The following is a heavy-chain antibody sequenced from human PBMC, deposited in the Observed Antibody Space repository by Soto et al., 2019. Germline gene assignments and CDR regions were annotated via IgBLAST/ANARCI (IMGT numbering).Heavy chain of an antibody. J-gene: IGHJ4*02. D-gene: IGHD3-16*01. Sequence: SLRLSCAASAFTISIYSMSWVRQAPGKGLEWVSGISGSGESTYLADSVKGRFTISRDNSKSTLYLQMNSLRADDTAVYYCAKSFGDTWNEYYFDYWGLGTLVTVSS. CDR1: AFTISIYS. CDR2: ISGSGEST. CDR3: AKSFGDTWNEYYFDY. V-gene: IGHV3-23*01.